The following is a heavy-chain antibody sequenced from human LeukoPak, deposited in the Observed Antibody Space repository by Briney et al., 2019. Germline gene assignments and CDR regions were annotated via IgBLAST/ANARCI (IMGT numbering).Heavy chain of an antibody. CDR3: VRKSATRRTSEFDY. J-gene: IGHJ4*02. CDR1: GYTFSDYY. D-gene: IGHD2-15*01. V-gene: IGHV1-2*02. Sequence: GAPVKVSCKSSGYTFSDYYIHWVRQAPGQGLDWLGWINPNSGGTKYAQKFQGRVTMTRDTSITTAYMDLSSLGSDDTAVFYCVRKSATRRTSEFDYWGQGTPVTVSS. CDR2: INPNSGGT.